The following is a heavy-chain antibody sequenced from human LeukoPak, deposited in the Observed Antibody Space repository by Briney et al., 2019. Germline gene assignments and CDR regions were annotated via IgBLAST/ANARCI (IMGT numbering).Heavy chain of an antibody. Sequence: GGSLRLSCAASGFTFSAFYITWIRQVPGKGLEWVSYISSSGYTTYYADSVKGRFTISRDNAKNSLFLQMSSLRAEDTAVYYCARVGPAAAGRGYWYFDLWGRGTLVTVSS. CDR2: ISSSGYTT. J-gene: IGHJ2*01. CDR3: ARVGPAAAGRGYWYFDL. V-gene: IGHV3-11*01. D-gene: IGHD6-13*01. CDR1: GFTFSAFY.